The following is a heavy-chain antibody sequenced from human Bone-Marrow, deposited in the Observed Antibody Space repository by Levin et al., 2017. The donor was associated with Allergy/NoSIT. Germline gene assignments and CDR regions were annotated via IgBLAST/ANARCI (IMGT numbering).Heavy chain of an antibody. J-gene: IGHJ6*03. CDR1: GFTFSDYE. CDR3: ARDGYVMRSPNYYYYYMDV. Sequence: GGSLRLSCAASGFTFSDYELNWVRQAPGKGLQWVAHISGSGYTIHYADSVKGRFTISRDNAENSLSLQMNGLRAEDTGVYYCARDGYVMRSPNYYYYYMDVWGTGTTVAVSS. V-gene: IGHV3-48*03. CDR2: ISGSGYTI. D-gene: IGHD5-18*01.